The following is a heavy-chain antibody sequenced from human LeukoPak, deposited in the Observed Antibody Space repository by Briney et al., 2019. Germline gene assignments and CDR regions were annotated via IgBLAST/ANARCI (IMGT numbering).Heavy chain of an antibody. J-gene: IGHJ4*02. CDR1: GFTFDDYG. CDR3: ARGLTTHDY. V-gene: IGHV3-48*01. D-gene: IGHD4-11*01. Sequence: GGSLRLSCAASGFTFDDYGMNWVRQAPGKGLEWVSYISSSSSTIYYADSVKGRFTISRDNAKNSLYLQMDSLRAEDTAVYYCARGLTTHDYWGQGTLVTVSS. CDR2: ISSSSSTI.